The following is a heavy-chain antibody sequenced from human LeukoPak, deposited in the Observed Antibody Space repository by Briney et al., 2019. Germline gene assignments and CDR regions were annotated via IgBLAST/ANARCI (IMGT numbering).Heavy chain of an antibody. J-gene: IGHJ4*01. V-gene: IGHV3-66*02. CDR1: GITLNTND. Sequence: GGSLRLSCAASGITLNTNDMNWVCQAPGKGLEWVSIMYPWGSAFYTDSVKGRFTVTRDESKNMMFLQMNTPRHDDTAKYYCVRQGGGDNCRWGQGALVTVSS. CDR2: MYPWGSA. CDR3: VRQGGGDNCR. D-gene: IGHD4-23*01.